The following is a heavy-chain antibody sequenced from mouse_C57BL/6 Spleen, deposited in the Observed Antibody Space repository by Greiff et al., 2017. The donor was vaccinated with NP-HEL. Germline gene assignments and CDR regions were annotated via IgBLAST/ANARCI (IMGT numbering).Heavy chain of an antibody. V-gene: IGHV5-17*01. D-gene: IGHD1-1*01. CDR2: ISSGSSTI. J-gene: IGHJ1*03. CDR3: ARLTTVVAGRYFDV. Sequence: EVKLVESGGGLVKPGGSLKLSCAASGFTFSDYGMHWVRQAPEKGLEWVAYISSGSSTIYYVDTVKGRFTISRDNAKNTLFLQMTSLRSEDTAMYYCARLTTVVAGRYFDVWGTGTTVTVSS. CDR1: GFTFSDYG.